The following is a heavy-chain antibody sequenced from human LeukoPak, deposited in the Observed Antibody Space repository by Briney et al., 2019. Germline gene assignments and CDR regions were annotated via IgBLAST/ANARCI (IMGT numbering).Heavy chain of an antibody. V-gene: IGHV1-2*02. D-gene: IGHD1-26*01. J-gene: IGHJ3*02. CDR1: GYTFTGYY. Sequence: GASVKVSCKASGYTFTGYYMHWVRQAPGQGLEWMGWINPNSGGTNYAQKFQGRVTMTRDTSISTAYMELSRLRSDDTAVYYCARVRSGSYSLDAFDIWGQGTMVTVSS. CDR2: INPNSGGT. CDR3: ARVRSGSYSLDAFDI.